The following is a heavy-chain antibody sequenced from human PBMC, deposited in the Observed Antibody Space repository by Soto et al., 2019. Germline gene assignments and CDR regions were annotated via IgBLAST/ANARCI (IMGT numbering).Heavy chain of an antibody. CDR2: IFYSGNT. V-gene: IGHV4-59*01. Sequence: PSETLSLTCSVSGGYISSYYWSWIRQPPGKGLAWIGYIFYSGNTNYNPSLRSRVTISVDTSKNQFSLKVTSVTVADTAVYYCARDSGYGDPFDYWGQGTVVTVS. J-gene: IGHJ4*02. CDR3: ARDSGYGDPFDY. D-gene: IGHD4-17*01. CDR1: GGYISSYY.